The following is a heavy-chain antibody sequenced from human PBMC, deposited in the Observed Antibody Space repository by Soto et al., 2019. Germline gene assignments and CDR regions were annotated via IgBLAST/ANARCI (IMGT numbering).Heavy chain of an antibody. V-gene: IGHV3-23*01. CDR2: IGTSGGNT. D-gene: IGHD3-16*01. Sequence: GGSLRLSCAASGFTFSSYAMSWVRQAPGKGLEWVSVIGTSGGNTYYADSVKGRFTISRDNSKNTLYLQVNSLRAEDTAIYYCAKGNEVASTYTPLDYWGQGTLVTVSS. J-gene: IGHJ4*02. CDR3: AKGNEVASTYTPLDY. CDR1: GFTFSSYA.